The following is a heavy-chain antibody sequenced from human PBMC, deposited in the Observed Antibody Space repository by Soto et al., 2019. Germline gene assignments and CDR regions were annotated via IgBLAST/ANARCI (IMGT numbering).Heavy chain of an antibody. CDR1: GFTFSIYA. Sequence: EVQLLESGGGLVQPGGSLRLSCAASGFTFSIYAMSWVRQAPGKGLEWVSAISGSGGSTYYADSVKGRFTISRDNSKNTLYLQMNSLRAEDTAVYYCAKAKEAARQMYYFDYWGQGTLVTVSS. CDR3: AKAKEAARQMYYFDY. J-gene: IGHJ4*02. D-gene: IGHD6-6*01. CDR2: ISGSGGST. V-gene: IGHV3-23*01.